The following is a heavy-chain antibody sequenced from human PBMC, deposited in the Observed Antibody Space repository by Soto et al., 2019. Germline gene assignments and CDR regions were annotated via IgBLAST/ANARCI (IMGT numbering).Heavy chain of an antibody. CDR3: ASSASPDAY. Sequence: EVQLVESGGGLVQPGGSLRLSCVAPGFIFNSYSMNWVRQAPGKGLEWISYFNSGSTSVFYADSVKGRFSISRDNAKNSLYLQMNSLRAEDTAVYYCASSASPDAYWGQGTLVTVSS. CDR1: GFIFNSYS. J-gene: IGHJ4*02. D-gene: IGHD1-26*01. V-gene: IGHV3-48*01. CDR2: FNSGSTSV.